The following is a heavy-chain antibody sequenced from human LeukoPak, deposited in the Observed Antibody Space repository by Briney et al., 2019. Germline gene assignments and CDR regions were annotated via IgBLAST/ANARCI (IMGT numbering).Heavy chain of an antibody. J-gene: IGHJ4*02. Sequence: PGGSLRLSCAASRFNFISYSMSWVRQAPGKGLEWVSVIRGSGVSTYYADSVKGRFTISRDNSKNTLYLQMNNLRAEDTAIYYCAKRQGSSASCYDYWGQGTLVTVSS. CDR3: AKRQGSSASCYDY. CDR2: IRGSGVST. D-gene: IGHD2-2*01. V-gene: IGHV3-23*01. CDR1: RFNFISYS.